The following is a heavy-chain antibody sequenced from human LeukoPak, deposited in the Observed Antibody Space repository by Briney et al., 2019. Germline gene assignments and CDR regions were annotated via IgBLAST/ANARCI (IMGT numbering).Heavy chain of an antibody. CDR1: GFTFSSYG. D-gene: IGHD3-22*01. J-gene: IGHJ6*02. CDR3: AKEDYYDREGMDV. Sequence: GRSLRLSCAASGFTFSSYGMHWVRQAPGKGLEWVAVISYDGSNKYYADSVKGRFTISRDNSKNTLYLRMNSLRAEDTAVYYCAKEDYYDREGMDVWGQGTTVTVSS. CDR2: ISYDGSNK. V-gene: IGHV3-30*18.